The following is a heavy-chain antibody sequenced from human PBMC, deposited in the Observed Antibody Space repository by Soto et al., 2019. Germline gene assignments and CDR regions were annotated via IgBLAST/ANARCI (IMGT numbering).Heavy chain of an antibody. J-gene: IGHJ6*02. CDR2: IIPILDIT. Sequence: QVQLVQSGAEVKRPGSSVKVSCKASGGAFNTYTISWVRQAPGQGLEWMGRIIPILDITNYAQTFQGRVTITADKSTGTAYMELSRLKSEDTAVYYCAKASCDYDYNGMDVWGQGTSVTVSS. V-gene: IGHV1-69*02. CDR3: AKASCDYDYNGMDV. CDR1: GGAFNTYT.